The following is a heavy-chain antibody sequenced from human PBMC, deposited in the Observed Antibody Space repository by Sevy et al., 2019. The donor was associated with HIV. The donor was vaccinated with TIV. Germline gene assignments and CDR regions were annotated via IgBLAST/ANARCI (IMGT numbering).Heavy chain of an antibody. J-gene: IGHJ5*02. Sequence: SETLSLTCTVSGGSVSSGSYYWSWIRQPPGKGLEWIGYIYYSGSTNYNPSLKSRVTISVDTSKNQFSLKLSSVTAADTAVYYCARVVLRFLEWLPWFDPWAREPWSPSPQ. CDR3: ARVVLRFLEWLPWFDP. V-gene: IGHV4-61*01. D-gene: IGHD3-3*01. CDR2: IYYSGST. CDR1: GGSVSSGSYY.